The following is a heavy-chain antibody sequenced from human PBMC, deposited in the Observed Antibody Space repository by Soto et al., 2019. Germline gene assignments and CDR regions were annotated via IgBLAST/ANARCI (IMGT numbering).Heavy chain of an antibody. D-gene: IGHD3-9*01. CDR1: GGTFSRYA. CDR2: IIPIFGTA. J-gene: IGHJ6*02. CDR3: AREGGERYFDWLSNPYYYGMDV. V-gene: IGHV1-69*01. Sequence: QVQLVQSGAEVKKPGSSVKVSCKASGGTFSRYAISWVRQAPGQGLEWMGGIIPIFGTANYAQKFQGRVMITADESTSTAYMELSSVRSEHTAVYYCAREGGERYFDWLSNPYYYGMDVWGQGTTVTVS.